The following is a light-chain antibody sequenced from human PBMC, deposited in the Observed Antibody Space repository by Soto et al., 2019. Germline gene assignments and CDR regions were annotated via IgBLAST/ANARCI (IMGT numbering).Light chain of an antibody. CDR2: LEGSGSY. V-gene: IGLV4-60*02. CDR3: ETWDSNTHTV. Sequence: QSVLTQSSSASASLGSSVKLTCTLSSGHSSYIIAWHQQQPGKAPRYLMKLEGSGSYNKGSGVPDRFSGSSSGADRYLTISSLQVEDEADYYCETWDSNTHTVFGGGTKLTVL. CDR1: SGHSSYI. J-gene: IGLJ3*02.